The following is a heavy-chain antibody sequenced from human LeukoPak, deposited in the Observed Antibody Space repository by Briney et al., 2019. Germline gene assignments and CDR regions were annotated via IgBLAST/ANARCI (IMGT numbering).Heavy chain of an antibody. J-gene: IGHJ4*02. CDR2: IYHSGST. CDR3: ARLDTAMVLPFDY. CDR1: GGSISSYY. Sequence: PSETLSLTCTVSGGSISSYYWSWIRQPPGKGLEWSGYIYHSGSTYYNPSLKSRVTISVDRSKNQFSLKLSSVTAADTAVYYCARLDTAMVLPFDYWGQGTLVTVSS. D-gene: IGHD5-18*01. V-gene: IGHV4-59*12.